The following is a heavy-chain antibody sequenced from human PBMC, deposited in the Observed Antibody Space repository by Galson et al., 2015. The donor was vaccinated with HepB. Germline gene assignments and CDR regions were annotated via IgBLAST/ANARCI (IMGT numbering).Heavy chain of an antibody. CDR3: AGRRGGYIDY. J-gene: IGHJ4*02. V-gene: IGHV3-7*01. Sequence: SLRLSCAASGFTLSNYWMNWVRQAPGKGLEWVANIKQDGSEKYYVDSVKGRFAISRDNAKNSLYLQMNSLRAEDTAVYYCAGRRGGYIDYWGQGTLVTVSS. CDR1: GFTLSNYW. CDR2: IKQDGSEK. D-gene: IGHD3-22*01.